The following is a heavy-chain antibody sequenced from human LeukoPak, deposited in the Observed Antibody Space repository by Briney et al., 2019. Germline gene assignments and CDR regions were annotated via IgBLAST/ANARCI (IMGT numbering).Heavy chain of an antibody. CDR2: IVPHSGGT. CDR3: ARNAYCDSTNCYAWFDP. Sequence: ASVKVSCKASGYTFTDYYVHWVRQAPGQGLEWMGWIVPHSGGTNYAQNYQGRITMTRDTSISTAYMELSSLRSDDTAVYYCARNAYCDSTNCYAWFDPWGQGTLVTVSS. J-gene: IGHJ5*02. D-gene: IGHD2-2*01. V-gene: IGHV1-2*02. CDR1: GYTFTDYY.